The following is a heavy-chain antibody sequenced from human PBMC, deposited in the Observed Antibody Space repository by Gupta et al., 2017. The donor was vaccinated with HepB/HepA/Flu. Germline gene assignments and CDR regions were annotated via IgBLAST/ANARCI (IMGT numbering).Heavy chain of an antibody. CDR2: IYYRGTT. CDR1: SGSISKSNYY. J-gene: IGHJ4*02. Sequence: QLQLQESGPGLVKPSETLSLTCNVSSGSISKSNYYWGWIRQPPGMGLEWIGNIYYRGTTYSSPSLKSRVTTSVDMPKNQFSLKLSSVTATDTAVYYCARQEGMEVAARFDFWGQGILVTVSS. V-gene: IGHV4-39*01. CDR3: ARQEGMEVAARFDF. D-gene: IGHD6-19*01.